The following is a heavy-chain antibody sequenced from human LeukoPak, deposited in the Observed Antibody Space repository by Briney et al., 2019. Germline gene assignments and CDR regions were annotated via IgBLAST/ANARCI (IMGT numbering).Heavy chain of an antibody. Sequence: GGSLRLSCAASGFTFSSYEMNWVRQAPGKGLEWLSYIGSDGSTIDYADSVKGRFTISRDNAENSLYLQMNSLRAEDTAVYYCARDSSAWGRAGFDYWGQGTLVTVSS. J-gene: IGHJ4*02. CDR1: GFTFSSYE. D-gene: IGHD3-16*01. CDR3: ARDSSAWGRAGFDY. CDR2: IGSDGSTI. V-gene: IGHV3-48*03.